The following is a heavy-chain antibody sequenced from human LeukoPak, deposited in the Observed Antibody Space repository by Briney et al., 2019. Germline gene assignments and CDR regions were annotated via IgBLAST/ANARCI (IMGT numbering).Heavy chain of an antibody. CDR1: GCTFTSYY. Sequence: ASVKVSCKASGCTFTSYYMHWVRQAPGQGLEWMGIINPSGGSTSYAQKFQGRVTMTRDMSTSTVYMELSSLRSEDTAVYYCAREGGIAAAGISYNWFDPWGQGTLVTVSS. CDR2: INPSGGST. J-gene: IGHJ5*02. D-gene: IGHD6-13*01. V-gene: IGHV1-46*01. CDR3: AREGGIAAAGISYNWFDP.